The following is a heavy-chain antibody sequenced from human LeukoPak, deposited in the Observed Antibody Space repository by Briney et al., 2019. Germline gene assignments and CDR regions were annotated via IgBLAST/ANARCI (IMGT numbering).Heavy chain of an antibody. CDR3: ARGGGSGWYKGQRYYYYYMDV. D-gene: IGHD6-19*01. J-gene: IGHJ6*03. Sequence: PSETLSLTCTVSGDSISSDDYYWSWIRQPAGKGLEWIGRFSASGNSNYNPSLKSRLTISADRSKNQFSLKLSSVTAADTAVYYCARGGGSGWYKGQRYYYYYMDVWGKGTTVTVSS. CDR1: GDSISSDDYY. CDR2: FSASGNS. V-gene: IGHV4-61*02.